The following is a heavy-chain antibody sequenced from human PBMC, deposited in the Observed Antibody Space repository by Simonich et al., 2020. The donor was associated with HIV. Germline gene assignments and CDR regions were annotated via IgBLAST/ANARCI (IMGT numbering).Heavy chain of an antibody. Sequence: QVQLQESGPRLVKPSETLSLTCTVSGGSISGYYWSWIRQPPGKGLEWIGYIYSSGSINYNPSLKTRVTIFVDTSNNQFSLKVTSVTAADTALYYCARHEGSGAYDDPFDIWGQGTMVTVSS. V-gene: IGHV4-59*08. J-gene: IGHJ3*02. D-gene: IGHD3-10*01. CDR2: IYSSGSI. CDR1: GGSISGYY. CDR3: ARHEGSGAYDDPFDI.